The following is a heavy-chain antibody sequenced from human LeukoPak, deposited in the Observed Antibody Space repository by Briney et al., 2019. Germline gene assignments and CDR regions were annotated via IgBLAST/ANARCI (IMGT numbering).Heavy chain of an antibody. CDR1: GYSISTSNY. J-gene: IGHJ3*02. CDR2: IYYSGGI. D-gene: IGHD4-17*01. CDR3: ARKATTGPTKAAFDI. V-gene: IGHV4-28*05. Sequence: SETLSLTCAVSGYSISTSNYWAWIRQPPGKGLEWIGHIYYSGGIYYNPSLKSRVTMSVDTSKNQFSLKLSSVTAVDTAVYYCARKATTGPTKAAFDIWGQGTMVTVSS.